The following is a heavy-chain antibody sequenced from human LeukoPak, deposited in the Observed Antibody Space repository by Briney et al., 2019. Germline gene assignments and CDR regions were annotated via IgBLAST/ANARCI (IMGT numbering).Heavy chain of an antibody. CDR1: GFTFSSYA. J-gene: IGHJ4*02. CDR2: ISYDGSNK. V-gene: IGHV3-30-3*01. CDR3: AKVLYSGSYFSFDY. D-gene: IGHD1-26*01. Sequence: PGGSLRLSCAASGFTFSSYAMHWVRQAPGKGLEWVAVISYDGSNKYYADSVKGRFTISRDNSKNTLYLQMNSLRAEDTAVYYCAKVLYSGSYFSFDYWGQGTLVTVSS.